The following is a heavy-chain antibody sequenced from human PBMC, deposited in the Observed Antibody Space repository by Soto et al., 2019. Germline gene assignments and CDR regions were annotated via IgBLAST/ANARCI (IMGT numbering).Heavy chain of an antibody. V-gene: IGHV4-30-2*01. J-gene: IGHJ4*01. CDR1: GGSISSGGYS. CDR2: IYHSGST. D-gene: IGHD6-13*01. CDR3: ARVAAAGTPYFDY. Sequence: SEPLSLTCAVSGGSISSGGYSWSWIRQPPGKGLEWIGYIYHSGSTYYNPSLKSRVTISVDRSKNQFSLKLSSVTAADTAVYYCARVAAAGTPYFDYWGHGTLVTVSS.